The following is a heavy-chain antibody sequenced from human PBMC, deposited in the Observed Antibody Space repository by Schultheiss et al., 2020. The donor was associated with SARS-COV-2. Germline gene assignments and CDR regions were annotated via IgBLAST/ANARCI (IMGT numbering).Heavy chain of an antibody. CDR2: ISSSSSYT. J-gene: IGHJ4*02. D-gene: IGHD6-13*01. CDR3: AKDSSSWYNHFDY. Sequence: GGSLRLSCAASGFTFSSYSMNWVRQAPGKGLEWVSYISSSSSYTNYADSVKGRFTISRDNSKNSLYLQMNSLRAEDTALYYCAKDSSSWYNHFDYWGQGTLVTVSS. V-gene: IGHV3-21*05. CDR1: GFTFSSYS.